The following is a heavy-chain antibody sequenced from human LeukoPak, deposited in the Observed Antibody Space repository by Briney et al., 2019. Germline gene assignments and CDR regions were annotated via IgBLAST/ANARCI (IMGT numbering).Heavy chain of an antibody. V-gene: IGHV4-34*01. Sequence: SETLSLTCAVYGGSFSGYYWSWIRQPPGKGLEWIGEINHSGSTNYNPSLKSRVTISVGTSKNQFSLKLSSVTAADTAVYYCARGPRYFDWLSLFYYYGMDVWGQGTTVTVSS. CDR3: ARGPRYFDWLSLFYYYGMDV. J-gene: IGHJ6*02. CDR1: GGSFSGYY. CDR2: INHSGST. D-gene: IGHD3-9*01.